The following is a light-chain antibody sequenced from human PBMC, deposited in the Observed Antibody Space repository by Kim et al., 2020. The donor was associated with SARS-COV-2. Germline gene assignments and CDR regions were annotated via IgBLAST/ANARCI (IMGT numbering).Light chain of an antibody. CDR1: NIGSKS. V-gene: IGLV3-21*04. CDR3: QVWDSSSDHRV. J-gene: IGLJ3*02. CDR2: YDS. Sequence: APGKPAGITCGRNNIGSKSVHWYQQKPGQAPVLVIYYDSDRPSGIPERFSGSNSGNTATLTISRVEAGDEADYYCQVWDSSSDHRVFGGGTQLTVL.